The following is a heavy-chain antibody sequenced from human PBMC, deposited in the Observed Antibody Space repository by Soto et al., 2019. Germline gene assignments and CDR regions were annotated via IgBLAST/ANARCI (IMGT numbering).Heavy chain of an antibody. CDR1: GFTFSSYG. D-gene: IGHD4-4*01. Sequence: QVQLVESGGGVVQPGRSLRLSCAASGFTFSSYGMHWVRQAPGKGLEWVAVISYDGSNKYYADSVKGRFTISRDNCKNTLYLQMNSLRAEDTAVYYCAKDSKVTTTYYYYGMDVWGQGTTVTVSS. CDR2: ISYDGSNK. J-gene: IGHJ6*02. CDR3: AKDSKVTTTYYYYGMDV. V-gene: IGHV3-30*18.